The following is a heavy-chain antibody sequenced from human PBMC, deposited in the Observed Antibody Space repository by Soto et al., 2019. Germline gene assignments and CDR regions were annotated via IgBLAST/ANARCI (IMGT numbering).Heavy chain of an antibody. Sequence: PGESLKISCKGSGYSFTSYWISWVRQMPGKGLEWMGRIDPSDSYTNYSPSFQGHVTISADKSISTAYLQWSSLKASDTAMYYCARHSSPIVVVVAATENDYWGQGTLVTVSS. CDR1: GYSFTSYW. D-gene: IGHD2-15*01. J-gene: IGHJ4*02. CDR2: IDPSDSYT. CDR3: ARHSSPIVVVVAATENDY. V-gene: IGHV5-10-1*01.